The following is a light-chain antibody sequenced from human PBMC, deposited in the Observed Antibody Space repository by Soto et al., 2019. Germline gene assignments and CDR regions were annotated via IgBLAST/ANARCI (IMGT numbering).Light chain of an antibody. V-gene: IGKV3-15*01. Sequence: TQTPAFLSAFVGDTVTIICRASQVIGTSLAWYQQKPGQAPRLLIYGASTRATGVPARFSGSGSGTEFTLTINSLQSEDFAVYYCQRYNNSPLTFGGGTKVDIK. CDR2: GAS. CDR3: QRYNNSPLT. CDR1: QVIGTS. J-gene: IGKJ4*01.